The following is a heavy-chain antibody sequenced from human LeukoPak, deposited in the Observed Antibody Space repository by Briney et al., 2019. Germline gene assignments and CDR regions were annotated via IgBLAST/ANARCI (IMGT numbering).Heavy chain of an antibody. J-gene: IGHJ4*02. Sequence: ASVKVSCKASGYTSTRYYMHWVRQAPGQGLEWMGWINPDNGGTNYAQKFQGRVTMTRDMSISTAYMELSRLRSDDTAVYYCARDPSNSGYDYLYYFDYWGQGTLVTVSS. CDR2: INPDNGGT. V-gene: IGHV1-2*02. D-gene: IGHD5-12*01. CDR3: ARDPSNSGYDYLYYFDY. CDR1: GYTSTRYY.